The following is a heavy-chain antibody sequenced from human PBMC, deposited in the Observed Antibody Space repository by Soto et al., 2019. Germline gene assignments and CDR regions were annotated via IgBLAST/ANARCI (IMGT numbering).Heavy chain of an antibody. V-gene: IGHV4-34*01. D-gene: IGHD2-15*01. J-gene: IGHJ6*02. CDR1: GGSFSGYY. CDR3: ARYCSGGSCYWYYGMDV. CDR2: INHSGST. Sequence: QVQLQQWGAGLLKPSETLSLTCAVYGGSFSGYYWSWIRQPPGKGLEWIGEINHSGSTNYNPSLKSRVTISVDTSKNQFSLKLSSVTAADTAVYYCARYCSGGSCYWYYGMDVWGQGTTVTVSS.